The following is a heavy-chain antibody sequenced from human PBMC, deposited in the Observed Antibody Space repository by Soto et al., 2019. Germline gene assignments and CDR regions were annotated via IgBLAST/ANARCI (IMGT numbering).Heavy chain of an antibody. D-gene: IGHD6-25*01. J-gene: IGHJ5*02. V-gene: IGHV4-30-2*01. CDR2: IYHSGRT. CDR3: ARVPVAAYNWFDP. Sequence: PSETLSLTCAVSGGSISSGGYSWSWIRQPPGKGLEWIGYIYHSGRTYYNPSLKSRVTISVDRSKNQFSLKLSSVTAADTAVYYCARVPVAAYNWFDPWGQGTLVTVSS. CDR1: GGSISSGGYS.